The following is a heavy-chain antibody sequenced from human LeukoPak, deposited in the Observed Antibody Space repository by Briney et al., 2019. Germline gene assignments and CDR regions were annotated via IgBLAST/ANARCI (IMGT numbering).Heavy chain of an antibody. CDR1: GFTFRSYA. CDR2: ISGSGGTT. Sequence: GGSLRLSCAVSGFTFRSYAMSWVRQAPGKGLEWVSAISGSGGTTYYADSVRGRFTVSRDNSNNMLYLEMSSLRAEDTALYYCARIARVRGVTHMDVWGKGTTVTISS. J-gene: IGHJ6*03. CDR3: ARIARVRGVTHMDV. D-gene: IGHD3-10*01. V-gene: IGHV3-23*01.